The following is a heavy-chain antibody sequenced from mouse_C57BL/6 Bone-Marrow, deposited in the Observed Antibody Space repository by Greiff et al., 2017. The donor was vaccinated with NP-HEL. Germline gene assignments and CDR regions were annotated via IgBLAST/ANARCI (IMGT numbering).Heavy chain of an antibody. V-gene: IGHV1-69*01. CDR1: GYTFTSYW. CDR2: IDPSDSYT. D-gene: IGHD2-10*02. Sequence: QVQLQQPGAELVMPGASVKLSCKASGYTFTSYWMHWVKQRPGQGLEWIGEIDPSDSYTNYNQKFKGKSTLTVDKSSSTAYMQLSSLTSEDSAVYYCARSWYGNFGYYYAMDYWGQGTSVTVSS. CDR3: ARSWYGNFGYYYAMDY. J-gene: IGHJ4*01.